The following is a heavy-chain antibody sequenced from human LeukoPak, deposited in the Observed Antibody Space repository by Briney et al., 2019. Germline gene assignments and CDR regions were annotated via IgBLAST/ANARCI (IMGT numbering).Heavy chain of an antibody. D-gene: IGHD3/OR15-3a*01. J-gene: IGHJ4*02. CDR2: IDTSGGST. CDR1: GFTFSSYA. V-gene: IGHV3-23*01. Sequence: PGGSLRLSCAASGFTFSSYAMAWVRQTPGKGLEWVSTIDTSGGSTHYADSVKGRFTISRDNSKNTMYLQMNSLRVEDTAIYYCATDVGTVFFDYWGQGTLVTVSS. CDR3: ATDVGTVFFDY.